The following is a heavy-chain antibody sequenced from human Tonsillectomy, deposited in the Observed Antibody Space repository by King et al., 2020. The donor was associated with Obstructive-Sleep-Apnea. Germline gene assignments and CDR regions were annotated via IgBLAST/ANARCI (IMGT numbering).Heavy chain of an antibody. CDR2: SIPNLGIV. CDR1: GGTFGSYA. CDR3: ARDSDLTYYYGSGSSKNDY. J-gene: IGHJ4*02. Sequence: VQLVQSGAEVKKPGSSVKVSCKASGGTFGSYAISWVRQAPGQGLEWMGRSIPNLGIVDYAHKFQGRVTITADKSTSTAYMELSSLRSEDTAVYYCARDSDLTYYYGSGSSKNDYWGQGTLVTVSS. D-gene: IGHD3-10*01. V-gene: IGHV1-69*04.